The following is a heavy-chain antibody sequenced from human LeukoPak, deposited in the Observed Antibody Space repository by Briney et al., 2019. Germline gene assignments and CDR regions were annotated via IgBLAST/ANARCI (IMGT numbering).Heavy chain of an antibody. CDR3: ARGPCSSTSCDYFDY. D-gene: IGHD2-2*01. Sequence: SETLSLTCAVYGGSFSGYYWSWIRQPPGKGLEWIGEINHSGSTNYNPSLKSRVTISVDTSKSQFSLKLSSVTAADTAVYYCARGPCSSTSCDYFDYWGQGTLVTVSS. V-gene: IGHV4-34*01. CDR1: GGSFSGYY. CDR2: INHSGST. J-gene: IGHJ4*02.